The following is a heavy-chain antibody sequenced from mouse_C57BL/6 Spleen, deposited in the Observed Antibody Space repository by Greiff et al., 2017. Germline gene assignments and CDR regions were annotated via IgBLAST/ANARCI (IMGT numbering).Heavy chain of an antibody. D-gene: IGHD2-4*01. CDR1: GYSFTDYN. CDR2: INPNYGTT. V-gene: IGHV1-39*01. J-gene: IGHJ4*01. Sequence: VQLQQSGPELVKPGASVKISCKASGYSFTDYNMNWVKQSNGKSLEWIGVINPNYGTTSYNQKFKGKATLTVDQSSSTAYMQRNSLTSEDSAVYYCARRSLYYEYEGYYAMDYWGQGTSVTVSS. CDR3: ARRSLYYEYEGYYAMDY.